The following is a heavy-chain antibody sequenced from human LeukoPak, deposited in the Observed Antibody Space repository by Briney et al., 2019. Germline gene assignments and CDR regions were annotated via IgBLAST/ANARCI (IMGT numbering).Heavy chain of an antibody. CDR2: ISSSSSYI. V-gene: IGHV3-21*01. Sequence: GGSLRLSCAASGFTFSSYSMNWVRQAPGKGLEWVSSISSSSSYIYYEDSVKGRFTISRDNAENSLYLQMNSLRAEDTAVYYCARDAYGSGSSTVYYFDYWGQGTLVTVSS. D-gene: IGHD3-10*01. CDR1: GFTFSSYS. J-gene: IGHJ4*02. CDR3: ARDAYGSGSSTVYYFDY.